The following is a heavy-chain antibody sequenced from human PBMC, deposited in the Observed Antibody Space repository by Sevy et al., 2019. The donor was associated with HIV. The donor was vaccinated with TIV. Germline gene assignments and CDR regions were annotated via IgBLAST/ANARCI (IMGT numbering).Heavy chain of an antibody. J-gene: IGHJ5*02. CDR2: IYPGDSDT. CDR1: GYSFTTYW. V-gene: IGHV5-51*01. D-gene: IGHD5-18*01. Sequence: GESLKISCKGSGYSFTTYWIAWVRQMPGKGLEWMGIIYPGDSDTRYSLSFQGQVTISADKSISTAYLQWSSLKASDTAMYYCARVISGYGYDRWGQGTLVTVSS. CDR3: ARVISGYGYDR.